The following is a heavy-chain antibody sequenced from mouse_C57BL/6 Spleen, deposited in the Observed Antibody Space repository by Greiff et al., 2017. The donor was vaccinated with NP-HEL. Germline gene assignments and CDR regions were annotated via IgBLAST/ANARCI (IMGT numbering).Heavy chain of an antibody. CDR2: ISSGGDYI. CDR1: GFTFSSYA. D-gene: IGHD3-2*02. CDR3: TRGVGSSGLFAY. J-gene: IGHJ3*01. V-gene: IGHV5-9-1*02. Sequence: EVQVVESGEGLVKPGGSLKLSCAASGFTFSSYAMSWVRQTPEQRLEWVAYISSGGDYIYYADTVKGQFTISRDNASNTLYLQMSSLKSEDTAMYYCTRGVGSSGLFAYWGQGTLVTVSA.